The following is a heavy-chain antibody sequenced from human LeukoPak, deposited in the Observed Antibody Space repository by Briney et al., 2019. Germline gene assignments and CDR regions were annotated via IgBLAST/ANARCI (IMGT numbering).Heavy chain of an antibody. V-gene: IGHV1-2*02. D-gene: IGHD2-2*01. CDR3: ARDLGDIVVVPAARGDFDY. Sequence: ASVKVSCKASGYTFTGYYMHWVRQAPGQGLEWVGWINPNSGGTNYAQKFQGRVTMTRDTSISTAYMELSRLRSDDTAVYYCARDLGDIVVVPAARGDFDYWGQGTLVTVSS. J-gene: IGHJ4*02. CDR2: INPNSGGT. CDR1: GYTFTGYY.